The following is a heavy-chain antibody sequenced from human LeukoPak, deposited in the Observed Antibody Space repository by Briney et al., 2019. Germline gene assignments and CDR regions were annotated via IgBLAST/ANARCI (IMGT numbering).Heavy chain of an antibody. CDR3: AKGIIEVVVPAAISY. D-gene: IGHD2-2*02. CDR2: ILYVGSNK. Sequence: GGSLRLSCAASGFTFSSYGMHWVRRPPGKGREGVAFILYVGSNKYHADSVKGRFTISRDNSKNTLYLQMNSLRAEDTAVYYCAKGIIEVVVPAAISYWGQGTLVTVSS. J-gene: IGHJ4*02. V-gene: IGHV3-30*02. CDR1: GFTFSSYG.